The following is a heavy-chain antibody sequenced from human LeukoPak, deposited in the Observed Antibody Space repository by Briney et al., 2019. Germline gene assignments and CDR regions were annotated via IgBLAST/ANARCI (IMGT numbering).Heavy chain of an antibody. V-gene: IGHV1-2*02. J-gene: IGHJ6*03. Sequence: ASVKVSCKASGYTFTGYYMHWVRQAPGQGLEWMGWINPNSGGTNYAQKFQGRVTMTRDTSISTAYMELSRLRSDDTAVYYCARDRGCGGDCYSKNIYYYYYMDVWGKGTTVTVSS. D-gene: IGHD2-21*02. CDR2: INPNSGGT. CDR3: ARDRGCGGDCYSKNIYYYYYMDV. CDR1: GYTFTGYY.